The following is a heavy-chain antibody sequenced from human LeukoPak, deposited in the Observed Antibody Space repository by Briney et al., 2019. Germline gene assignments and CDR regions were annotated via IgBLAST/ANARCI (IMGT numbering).Heavy chain of an antibody. CDR2: IKQDGSET. D-gene: IGHD6-19*01. V-gene: IGHV3-7*04. Sequence: PGGSLRLSCAASDFTFSDFWMAWVRQAPGKGLEWVAIIKQDGSETHYVESVKGRFSISRDNAKNSLYLQMNSLRGEDTALYYCVRGSGWLLDSWGQGTLVTVSS. CDR3: VRGSGWLLDS. J-gene: IGHJ5*01. CDR1: DFTFSDFW.